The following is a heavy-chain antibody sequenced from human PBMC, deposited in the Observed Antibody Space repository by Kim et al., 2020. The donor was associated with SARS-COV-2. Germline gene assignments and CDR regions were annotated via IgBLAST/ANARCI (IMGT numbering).Heavy chain of an antibody. V-gene: IGHV4-39*01. D-gene: IGHD3-22*01. Sequence: SETLSLTCTVSGGSISSSSYYWGWIRQPPGKGLEWIGSIYYSGSTYYNPSLKSRVTISVDTSKNQFSLKLSSVTAADTAVYYCARRNDYYDSSGYSYYGMDVWGQGTTVTVSS. CDR3: ARRNDYYDSSGYSYYGMDV. CDR1: GGSISSSSYY. CDR2: IYYSGST. J-gene: IGHJ6*02.